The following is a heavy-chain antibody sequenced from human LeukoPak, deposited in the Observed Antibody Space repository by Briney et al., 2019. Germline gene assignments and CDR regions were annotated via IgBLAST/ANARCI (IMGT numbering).Heavy chain of an antibody. D-gene: IGHD6-19*01. J-gene: IGHJ3*02. Sequence: LSLTXXXSGGSXSSYYWSWIRQPPGKGLEWIGYIYYSGSTNYNPSLKSRVTISVDTSKNQFSLKLSSVTAADTAVYYCARDKYSSGPDTWGQGTMVTVSS. V-gene: IGHV4-59*01. CDR2: IYYSGST. CDR1: GGSXSSYY. CDR3: ARDKYSSGPDT.